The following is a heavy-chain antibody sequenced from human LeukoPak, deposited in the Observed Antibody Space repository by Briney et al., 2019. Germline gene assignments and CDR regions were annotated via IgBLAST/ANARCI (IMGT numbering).Heavy chain of an antibody. D-gene: IGHD1-7*01. V-gene: IGHV4-59*01. Sequence: SETLSLTCTVSGGSISSYYWSWIRQPPGKGLEWIGYVYYSGSTNYNPSLKSRVTISVDTSKNQFSLKLSSVTAADTAVYYCAGTSGYFQHWGQGTLVTVSS. CDR3: AGTSGYFQH. CDR1: GGSISSYY. CDR2: VYYSGST. J-gene: IGHJ1*01.